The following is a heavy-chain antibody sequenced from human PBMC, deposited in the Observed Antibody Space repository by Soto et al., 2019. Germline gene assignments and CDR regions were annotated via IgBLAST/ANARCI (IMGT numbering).Heavy chain of an antibody. J-gene: IGHJ4*02. D-gene: IGHD5-12*01. V-gene: IGHV4-59*01. CDR2: IHYNGNT. CDR3: AREGNLGRWLQPLDF. CDR1: GGSISASA. Sequence: SETLCLTCTVSGGSISASAWSWVRQPPGKGLEWIGNIHYNGNTKYNPSLKSRVTMSVDTSKNQFSLKLISVTAADTAKYFCAREGNLGRWLQPLDFWGQGTLVTVSS.